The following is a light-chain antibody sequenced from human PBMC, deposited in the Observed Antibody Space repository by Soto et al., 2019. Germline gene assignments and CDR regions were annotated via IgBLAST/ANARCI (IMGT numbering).Light chain of an antibody. CDR2: DVT. J-gene: IGLJ1*01. CDR1: SSDVGGYDY. V-gene: IGLV2-11*01. Sequence: QSALTQPRSVSGSPGQSVTISCTGTSSDVGGYDYVSWYQQHPGKAPKLMIYDVTKRPSGVPDRFSGSRSGNTASLTISGLQAEDDADYYCSSYAGTYTFYVFGTGTKVTVL. CDR3: SSYAGTYTFYV.